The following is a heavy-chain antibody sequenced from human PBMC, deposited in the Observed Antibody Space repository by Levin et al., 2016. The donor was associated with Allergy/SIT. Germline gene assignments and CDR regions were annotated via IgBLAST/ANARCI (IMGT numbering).Heavy chain of an antibody. D-gene: IGHD3-3*01. CDR2: ISSSSSTI. Sequence: GSLRLSCAASGFTFSSYSMNWVRQAPGKGLEWVSYISSSSSTIYYADSVKGRFTISRDNAKNSLYLQMNSLRAEDTAVYYCARDDGITIFGVVTPYYYYGMDVWGQGTTVTVSS. CDR3: ARDDGITIFGVVTPYYYYGMDV. J-gene: IGHJ6*02. V-gene: IGHV3-48*01. CDR1: GFTFSSYS.